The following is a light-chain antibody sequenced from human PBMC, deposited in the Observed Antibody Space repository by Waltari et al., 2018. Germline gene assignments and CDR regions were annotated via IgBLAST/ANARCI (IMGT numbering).Light chain of an antibody. Sequence: DIVMTQSPDSLTVSLGERATINCNSNQRVLYSKNKNYLAWYQQKAGKPPKLLIYWASSRESGVPDRFSGSGSGTDFTLTISSLQAEDVAVYYCQQYYSIPWTFGQGTKVEIK. CDR1: QRVLYSKNKNY. J-gene: IGKJ1*01. CDR2: WAS. V-gene: IGKV4-1*01. CDR3: QQYYSIPWT.